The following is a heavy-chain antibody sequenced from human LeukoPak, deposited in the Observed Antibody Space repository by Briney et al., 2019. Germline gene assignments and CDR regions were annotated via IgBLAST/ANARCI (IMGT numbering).Heavy chain of an antibody. V-gene: IGHV1-69*04. J-gene: IGHJ4*02. D-gene: IGHD2-2*01. Sequence: ASVKVSCKTSGGTFSSYVISWVRQAPGQGLEWMGRIIPIPGIANYAQKFRGRLTITADKSTSTAYMELSSLRSEDTAVYYCARGGGQVPAAPFDYWGRGTLVTVSS. CDR2: IIPIPGIA. CDR1: GGTFSSYV. CDR3: ARGGGQVPAAPFDY.